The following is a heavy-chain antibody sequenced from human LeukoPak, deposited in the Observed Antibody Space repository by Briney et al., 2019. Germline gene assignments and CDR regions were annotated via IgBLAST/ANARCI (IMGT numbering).Heavy chain of an antibody. CDR2: FDPEDGET. CDR3: ATVGSGWDNFDY. J-gene: IGHJ4*02. D-gene: IGHD6-19*01. V-gene: IGHV1-24*01. CDR1: GYTLTELS. Sequence: ASVKVSCKVSGYTLTELSMHWVRQAPGKGLEWMGGFDPEDGETIYAQKFQGRVTMTEDTSTDTAYMELSSLRPEDTAVYYCATVGSGWDNFDYWGQGTLVTVSS.